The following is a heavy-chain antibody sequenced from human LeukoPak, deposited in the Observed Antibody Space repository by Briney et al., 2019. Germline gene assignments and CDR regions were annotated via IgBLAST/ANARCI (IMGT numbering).Heavy chain of an antibody. CDR2: SGTAGDT. CDR1: GFTFSSSA. Sequence: GGSLRLSCAASGFTFSSSAMNWVRQAPGKGLEWVSASGTAGDTYYADSVKGRFTISRDDSKNTLFLQMTSLRAEDAAVYYCAKKTPGTHPFDSWGQGTLVTVSP. V-gene: IGHV3-23*01. CDR3: AKKTPGTHPFDS. D-gene: IGHD6-13*01. J-gene: IGHJ4*02.